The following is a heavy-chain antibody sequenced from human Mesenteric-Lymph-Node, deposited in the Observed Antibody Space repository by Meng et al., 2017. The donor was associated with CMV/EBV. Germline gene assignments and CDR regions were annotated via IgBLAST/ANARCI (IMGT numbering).Heavy chain of an antibody. Sequence: TSYTINWVGQAPGQGLEWMGWINTNTENPTYAQGFTGRFVFSLDTSVSTAYLQINSLKTEDTAVYYCARRKVLLWFGEFMNSGWYFDLWGRGTLVTVSS. V-gene: IGHV7-4-1*02. CDR1: TSYT. CDR3: ARRKVLLWFGEFMNSGWYFDL. J-gene: IGHJ2*01. D-gene: IGHD3-10*01. CDR2: INTNTENP.